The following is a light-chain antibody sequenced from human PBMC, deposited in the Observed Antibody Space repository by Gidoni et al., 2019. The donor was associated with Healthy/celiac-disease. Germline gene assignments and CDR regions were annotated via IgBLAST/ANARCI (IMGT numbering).Light chain of an antibody. V-gene: IGKV3-15*01. CDR3: QQYNNWPPLFT. CDR1: QSVSSN. CDR2: GAS. J-gene: IGKJ3*01. Sequence: EIVMTQSTATLSVSPGERATLSCRASQSVSSNLAGYQQKPGQAPRLLIYGASTRATGIPARFSGSGSGTEFTLTISSLQSEDFAVYCCQQYNNWPPLFTFGPGTKVDIK.